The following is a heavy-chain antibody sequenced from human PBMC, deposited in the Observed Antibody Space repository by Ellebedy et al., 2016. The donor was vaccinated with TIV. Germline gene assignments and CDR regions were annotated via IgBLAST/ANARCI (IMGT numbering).Heavy chain of an antibody. CDR1: GYIFTSYY. Sequence: AASVKVSCKAPGYIFTSYYIHWVRQAPGQGLEWMGVIKPSDGSTTYAQKFQGRVTISSDTSTSTAYLEVSRLRSDDTAVFYCARDSVWWGQGTLVTVSS. D-gene: IGHD3-10*01. J-gene: IGHJ4*02. CDR2: IKPSDGST. CDR3: ARDSVW. V-gene: IGHV1-46*01.